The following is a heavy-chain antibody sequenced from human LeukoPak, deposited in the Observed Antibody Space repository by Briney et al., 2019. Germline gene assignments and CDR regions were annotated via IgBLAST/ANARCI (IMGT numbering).Heavy chain of an antibody. D-gene: IGHD5-24*01. CDR3: AREVEMATQFDY. V-gene: IGHV4-4*07. CDR1: RDSISPHY. Sequence: PSETLSLTCTVSRDSISPHYWSWIRQPAGKGLDWIGRISPTGSTNYNPSLNSRVTMSVDSSKNQVSLTLNSVTAADTAVYYCAREVEMATQFDYWGQGTLVTVSS. J-gene: IGHJ4*02. CDR2: ISPTGST.